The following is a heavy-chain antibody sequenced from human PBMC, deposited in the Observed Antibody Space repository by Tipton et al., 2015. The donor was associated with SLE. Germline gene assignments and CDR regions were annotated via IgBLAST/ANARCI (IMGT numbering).Heavy chain of an antibody. CDR2: ISYSGNT. J-gene: IGHJ6*03. V-gene: IGHV4-59*01. CDR3: ARDGGITTDIDV. D-gene: IGHD3-10*01. CDR1: GDSIIGSY. Sequence: TLSLTCTVSGDSIIGSYWNWIRQPPGKGLEWVGFISYSGNTNYNPSLKSRVTISIDTSNNLFYLRLMSVTAADTAAYYCARDGGITTDIDVWGKGITVTVSS.